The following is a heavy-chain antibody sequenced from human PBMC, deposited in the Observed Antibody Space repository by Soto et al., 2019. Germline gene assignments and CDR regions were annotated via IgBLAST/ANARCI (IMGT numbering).Heavy chain of an antibody. CDR1: GGTFSSYA. D-gene: IGHD1-7*01. CDR2: IIPIFGTA. V-gene: IGHV1-69*13. CDR3: ARTRGITGTTDYFDY. Sequence: SVKVSCKASGGTFSSYAISWVRQAPGQGLEWMGGIIPIFGTANYAQKFQSRVTITADESTSTAYMELSSLRSEDTAVYYCARTRGITGTTDYFDYWGQGTLVAVSS. J-gene: IGHJ4*02.